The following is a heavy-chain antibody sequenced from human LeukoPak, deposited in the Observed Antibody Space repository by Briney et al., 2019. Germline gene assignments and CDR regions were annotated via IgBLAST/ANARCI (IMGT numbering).Heavy chain of an antibody. J-gene: IGHJ4*02. CDR1: GGSFSGYY. CDR2: INHSGST. Sequence: TSETLSLTCAVYGGSFSGYYWSWIRQPPGKGLEWIGEINHSGSTNYNPSLKSRVTISVDSSKNQFSLKLSSVTAADTAVYYCARGRSWDNFDYWGQGTLVTVSS. D-gene: IGHD6-13*01. CDR3: ARGRSWDNFDY. V-gene: IGHV4-34*01.